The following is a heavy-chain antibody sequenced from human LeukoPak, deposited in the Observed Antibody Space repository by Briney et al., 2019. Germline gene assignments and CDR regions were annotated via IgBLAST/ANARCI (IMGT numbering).Heavy chain of an antibody. CDR1: GYSLTNYY. CDR3: ARGAPTTRIGAGRSDY. V-gene: IGHV1-46*01. Sequence: ASVKVSCKAFGYSLTNYYVHRVRQAPGQGLEWMGEINPSGGSTSYAQKFQGRITVTRDTYTNTVYMDLSSLRSEDTATYYCARGAPTTRIGAGRSDYWGQGSLLTVAS. J-gene: IGHJ4*02. CDR2: INPSGGST. D-gene: IGHD5-12*01.